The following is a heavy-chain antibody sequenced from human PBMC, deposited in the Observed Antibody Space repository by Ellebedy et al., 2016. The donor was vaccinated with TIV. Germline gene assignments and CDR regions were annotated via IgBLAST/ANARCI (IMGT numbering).Heavy chain of an antibody. CDR3: ARDLGDYVWGNFRPHFFDH. V-gene: IGHV3-23*01. J-gene: IGHJ4*02. CDR2: IGGLGLGY. CDR1: GFTFRDYA. Sequence: GESLKISCAGSGFTFRDYAINWVRQAPGKGLEWVSVIGGLGLGYIHYTDSVEGRFTISRDNSKNMLYLQMNSLRAEDTAVYYCARDLGDYVWGNFRPHFFDHWGQGTLVTVSS. D-gene: IGHD3-16*01.